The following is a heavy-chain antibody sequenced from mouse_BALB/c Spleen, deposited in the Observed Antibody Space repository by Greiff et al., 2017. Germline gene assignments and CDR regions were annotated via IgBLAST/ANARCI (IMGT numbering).Heavy chain of an antibody. CDR2: IRNKANGYTT. D-gene: IGHD2-10*02. CDR3: ARDIKYGVLDY. J-gene: IGHJ2*01. Sequence: EVQRVESGGGLVQPGGSLRLSCATSGFTFTDYYMSWVRQPPGKALEWLGFIRNKANGYTTEYSASVKGRFTISRDNSQSILYLQMNTLRAEDSATYYCARDIKYGVLDYWGQGTTLTVSS. CDR1: GFTFTDYY. V-gene: IGHV7-3*02.